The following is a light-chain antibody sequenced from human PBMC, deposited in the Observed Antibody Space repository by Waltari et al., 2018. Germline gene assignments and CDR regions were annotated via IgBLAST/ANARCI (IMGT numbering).Light chain of an antibody. CDR2: EGS. J-gene: IGLJ2*01. V-gene: IGLV2-23*01. CDR3: CSYAGRNVV. CDR1: SSAVGSYTL. Sequence: QSALTQPASGSGSPGPPITISCTGTSSAVGSYTLVSWYQQHPGKAPKRMIYEGSKRPSGVSNRFSGSKSGNTASLTISGLQAEDEADYYCCSYAGRNVVFGGGTKLTVL.